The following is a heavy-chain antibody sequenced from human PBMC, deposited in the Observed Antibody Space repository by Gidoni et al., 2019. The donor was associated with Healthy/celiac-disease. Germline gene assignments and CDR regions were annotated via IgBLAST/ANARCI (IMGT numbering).Heavy chain of an antibody. CDR2: IIPIFGTA. Sequence: QVQLVQSGAEVKKPGSSVKVSCKASGGTFSSYAISWVRQAPGPGLEWMGGIIPIFGTANYAQKFQVRVTITADESTSTAYMELSSLRSEDTAVYYCARNPDCSSTSCYVLGVGWFDPWGQGTLVTVSS. CDR3: ARNPDCSSTSCYVLGVGWFDP. D-gene: IGHD2-2*01. CDR1: GGTFSSYA. J-gene: IGHJ5*02. V-gene: IGHV1-69*01.